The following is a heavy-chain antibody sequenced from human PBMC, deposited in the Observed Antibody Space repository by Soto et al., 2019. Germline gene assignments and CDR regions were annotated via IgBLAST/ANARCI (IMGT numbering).Heavy chain of an antibody. Sequence: SETLSLTSPFSGCSISSSSYYWGWIRQPPGKGLEWIGSIYYSGSTYYNPSLKSRVTISVDTSKNQFSLKLSSVTAADTAVYYCARRGSGSYSDYWGQGTLVTVSS. CDR3: ARRGSGSYSDY. J-gene: IGHJ4*02. CDR2: IYYSGST. D-gene: IGHD3-10*01. V-gene: IGHV4-39*01. CDR1: GCSISSSSYY.